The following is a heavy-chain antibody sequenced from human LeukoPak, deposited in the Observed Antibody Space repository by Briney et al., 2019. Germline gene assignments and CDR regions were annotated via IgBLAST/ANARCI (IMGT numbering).Heavy chain of an antibody. D-gene: IGHD3-22*01. CDR2: INPSGGRT. J-gene: IGHJ4*02. V-gene: IGHV1-46*01. CDR3: ARSYTRRGYYFDY. Sequence: GIINPSGGRTIYAQKFQGRVTMTRDTSTSTVYMELSSLRSEDTAVYYCARSYTRRGYYFDYWGQGTLVTVSS.